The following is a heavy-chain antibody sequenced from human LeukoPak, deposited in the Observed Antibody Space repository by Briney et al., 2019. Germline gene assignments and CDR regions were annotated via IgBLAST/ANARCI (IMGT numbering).Heavy chain of an antibody. J-gene: IGHJ4*02. D-gene: IGHD3-22*01. CDR1: GFTFSSYG. Sequence: GSLRLSCAASGFTFSSYGMHWVRQAPGKGLEWVAVISYDGSNKYYADSVKGRFTISRDNSKNTLYLQMNSLRAEDTAVYYCAKDDALSYYGEYYYDSSGSQDPDYWGQGTLVTVSS. CDR2: ISYDGSNK. V-gene: IGHV3-30*18. CDR3: AKDDALSYYGEYYYDSSGSQDPDY.